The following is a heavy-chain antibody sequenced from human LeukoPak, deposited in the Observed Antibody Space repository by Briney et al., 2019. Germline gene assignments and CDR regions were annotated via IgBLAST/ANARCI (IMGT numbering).Heavy chain of an antibody. V-gene: IGHV3-30*02. CDR2: IHYDGSNK. Sequence: GGSLRLSCTASGFTFSSYEMNWVRQAPGKGLEWVTFIHYDGSNKYYADSVKGRFTISRDNSKNTLYLQMNSLRAEDTAVYYCAKVGIGDSVSRDYYYMDVWGKGTTVTISS. CDR3: AKVGIGDSVSRDYYYMDV. CDR1: GFTFSSYE. D-gene: IGHD3-10*01. J-gene: IGHJ6*03.